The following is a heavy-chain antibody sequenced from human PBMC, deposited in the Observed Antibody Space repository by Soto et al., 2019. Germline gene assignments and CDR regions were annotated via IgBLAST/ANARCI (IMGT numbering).Heavy chain of an antibody. CDR1: GFTFSSYA. J-gene: IGHJ5*02. CDR3: AKDRFKAAAGTFPLDWFDP. D-gene: IGHD6-13*01. CDR2: ISGSGGST. V-gene: IGHV3-23*01. Sequence: PGGSLGLSCAASGFTFSSYAMSWVRQAPGKGLEWVSAISGSGGSTYYADSVKGRFTISRDNSKNTLYLRMNSLRAEDTAVYYCAKDRFKAAAGTFPLDWFDPWGQGTLVTVSS.